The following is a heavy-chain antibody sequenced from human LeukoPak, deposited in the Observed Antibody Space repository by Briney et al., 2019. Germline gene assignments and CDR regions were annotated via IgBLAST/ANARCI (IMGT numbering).Heavy chain of an antibody. CDR1: GFTFSSYG. Sequence: GGSLRLSCAASGFTFSSYGMHWVRQAPGKGLEWVAFVRFDGSNKYYADSVKGRFTISRDNSKNTLYLQVNSLRAEDTAVYYCARGRVTWLVTYYFDYWGQGTLVTVSS. CDR3: ARGRVTWLVTYYFDY. D-gene: IGHD6-19*01. J-gene: IGHJ4*02. CDR2: VRFDGSNK. V-gene: IGHV3-30*02.